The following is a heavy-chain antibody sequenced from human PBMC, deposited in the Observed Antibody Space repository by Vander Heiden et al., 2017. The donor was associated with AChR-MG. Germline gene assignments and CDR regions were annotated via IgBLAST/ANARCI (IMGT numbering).Heavy chain of an antibody. D-gene: IGHD2-15*01. CDR2: ISYDGSNK. V-gene: IGHV3-30-3*01. CDR1: GFTFSSYG. Sequence: QVQLVESGGGVVQPGRSLRLSCPDSGFTFSSYGLQRVRQDPGKGLEWGAVISYDGSNKSYADSVKGRFTISRDNSKNTLYLQMNSLRAEDTAVYYCARVYCSGGSCYEPYYYYGMDVWGQGTTVTVSS. J-gene: IGHJ6*02. CDR3: ARVYCSGGSCYEPYYYYGMDV.